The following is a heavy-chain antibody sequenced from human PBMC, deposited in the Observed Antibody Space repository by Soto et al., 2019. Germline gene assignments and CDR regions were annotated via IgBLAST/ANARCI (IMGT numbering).Heavy chain of an antibody. CDR3: AREVRGRGYPNWFDP. Sequence: GGCLRLSCAACVFRFCSYRVNGVRQAPGKGLEWVSYINSGSNSIYYADSVKGRFTVSRDNAKNSLFLQMNSLRVEDTAVYYCAREVRGRGYPNWFDPWGQGTLVTVSS. V-gene: IGHV3-48*04. CDR1: VFRFCSYR. D-gene: IGHD5-18*01. CDR2: INSGSNSI. J-gene: IGHJ5*02.